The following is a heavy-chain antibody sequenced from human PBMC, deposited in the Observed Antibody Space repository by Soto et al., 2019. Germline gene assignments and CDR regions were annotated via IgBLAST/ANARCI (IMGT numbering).Heavy chain of an antibody. CDR2: ISSNGGST. Sequence: GGSLRLSCSASGFTFSSYAMHWVRQAPGKGLEYVSAISSNGGSTYYADSVKGRFTISRDNSKNTLHLQMRSLRAEDTAVHYCVKAGSSTRSWFDPWGQGTLVTVSS. J-gene: IGHJ5*02. V-gene: IGHV3-64D*08. D-gene: IGHD3-3*02. CDR3: VKAGSSTRSWFDP. CDR1: GFTFSSYA.